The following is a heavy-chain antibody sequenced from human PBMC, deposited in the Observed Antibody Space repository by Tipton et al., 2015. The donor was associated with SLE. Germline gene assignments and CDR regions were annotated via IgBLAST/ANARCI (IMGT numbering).Heavy chain of an antibody. Sequence: GSLRLSCAASGFTFSSYAMSWVRQAPGKGLEWVSAISGSGGSTYYADSVKGRFTISRDNSKNTLYLQMNSLRAEDTAVYYCANGGIAVLDYFDYWGQGTLVTVSS. CDR2: ISGSGGST. J-gene: IGHJ4*02. CDR3: ANGGIAVLDYFDY. CDR1: GFTFSSYA. V-gene: IGHV3-23*01. D-gene: IGHD6-19*01.